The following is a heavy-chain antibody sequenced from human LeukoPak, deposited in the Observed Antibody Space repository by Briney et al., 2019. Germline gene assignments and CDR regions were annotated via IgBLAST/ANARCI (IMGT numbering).Heavy chain of an antibody. CDR3: ASGLSSSSLFDY. CDR2: MNPNSGNT. J-gene: IGHJ4*02. V-gene: IGHV1-8*03. Sequence: ASVKVSCKASGYTFTSYDINWVRQATGQGLEWMGWMNPNSGNTGHAQKFQGRVTITRNTSISTAYMELSSLRSEDTAVYYCASGLSSSSLFDYWGQGTLVTVSS. CDR1: GYTFTSYD. D-gene: IGHD6-6*01.